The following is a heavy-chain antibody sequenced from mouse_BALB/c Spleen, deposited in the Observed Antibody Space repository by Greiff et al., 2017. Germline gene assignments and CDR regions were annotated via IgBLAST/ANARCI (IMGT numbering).Heavy chain of an antibody. J-gene: IGHJ3*01. D-gene: IGHD1-1*01. CDR3: ARKGGSSPFAY. CDR1: GYAFTNYW. CDR2: IYPGSGNT. V-gene: IGHV1-63*01. Sequence: QVQLQQSGAELVRPGTSVKISCKASGYAFTNYWLGWVKQRPGHGLEWIGDIYPGSGNTYYNEKFKGKATLTADKSSSTAYMQLSSLTSEDSAVYFCARKGGSSPFAYWGQGTLVTVSA.